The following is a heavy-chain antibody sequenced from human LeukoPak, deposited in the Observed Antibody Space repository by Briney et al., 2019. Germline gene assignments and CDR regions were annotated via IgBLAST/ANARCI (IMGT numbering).Heavy chain of an antibody. V-gene: IGHV1-69*01. D-gene: IGHD1-7*01. CDR3: ARVKRGQYRNYAPFDY. Sequence: SVKVSCKASGGTFSSYAISWVRQAPGQGLEWMGGIIPIFGTANYAQKFQGRVTITADESTSTAYMELSSLRSEDTGVYYCARVKRGQYRNYAPFDYWGQGTLVTVSS. J-gene: IGHJ4*02. CDR2: IIPIFGTA. CDR1: GGTFSSYA.